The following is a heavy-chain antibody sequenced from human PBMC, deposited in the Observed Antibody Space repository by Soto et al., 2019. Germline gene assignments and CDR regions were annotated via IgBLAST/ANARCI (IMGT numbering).Heavy chain of an antibody. J-gene: IGHJ4*02. CDR1: GFSFSISP. V-gene: IGHV3-30-3*01. CDR3: ARDPKTTGGQHWAFNYFDS. D-gene: IGHD2-8*02. Sequence: RLSCAASGFSFSISPMHWVRQAPGKGPEWVALISYDGTNKFYADSVKGRFTISRDNSKSTLYLHVDSLRPEDAAVYYCARDPKTTGGQHWAFNYFDSWGQGTLVTVSS. CDR2: ISYDGTNK.